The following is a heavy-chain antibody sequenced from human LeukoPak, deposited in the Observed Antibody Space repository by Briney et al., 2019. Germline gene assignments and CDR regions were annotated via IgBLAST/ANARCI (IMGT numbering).Heavy chain of an antibody. D-gene: IGHD6-13*01. Sequence: PGGSLRLSCAASGFTFSSYGMHWVRQAPGKGLGWVSSISSSSSYIYYADSVKGRFTISRDNAKNSLYLQMNSLRAEDTAVYYCARNDYSSSWYSVYWGQGTLVTVSS. V-gene: IGHV3-21*01. CDR2: ISSSSSYI. CDR1: GFTFSSYG. J-gene: IGHJ4*02. CDR3: ARNDYSSSWYSVY.